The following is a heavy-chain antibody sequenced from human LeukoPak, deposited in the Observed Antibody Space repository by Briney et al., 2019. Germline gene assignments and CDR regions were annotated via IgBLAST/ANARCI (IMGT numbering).Heavy chain of an antibody. CDR1: GGSISSGGYY. V-gene: IGHV4-31*03. Sequence: SETLSLTCTVSGGSISSGGYYWSWIRQHPGKGLEWIGYIYYSGSTYYHPSLKSRVTISVDTSKNQFSLKLSSVTAADTAVYYCARDQDYYDSSGYSQKGFDPWGQGTLVTVSS. D-gene: IGHD3-22*01. CDR2: IYYSGST. J-gene: IGHJ5*02. CDR3: ARDQDYYDSSGYSQKGFDP.